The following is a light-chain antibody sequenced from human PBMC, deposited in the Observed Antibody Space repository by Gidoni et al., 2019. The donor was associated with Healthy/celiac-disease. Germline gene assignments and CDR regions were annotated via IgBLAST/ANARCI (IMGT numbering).Light chain of an antibody. V-gene: IGKV1-9*01. CDR1: QGISSY. J-gene: IGKJ3*01. Sequence: DIQLTKSPSFLSASVGDRVTITCRASQGISSYLAWYQQKPGKAPKLLIYAASTLQGGVPSRFSGSGSGTEFTLTISSLQPEDFATYSCQQLSSSPLTFXPXTKVDIK. CDR3: QQLSSSPLT. CDR2: AAS.